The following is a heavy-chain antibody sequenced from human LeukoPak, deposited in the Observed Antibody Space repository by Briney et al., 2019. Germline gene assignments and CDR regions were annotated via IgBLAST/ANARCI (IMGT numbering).Heavy chain of an antibody. Sequence: SETLSLTCTVSSGSISSTSYYWGWIRQPPGMGLEWIGSMYYSGSTYYNPSLKSRVTISVDTSESQFSLKLSSVTAADTAVYYCAGEMRSPRGGFDYWDQGTLVTVSS. CDR3: AGEMRSPRGGFDY. J-gene: IGHJ4*02. CDR2: MYYSGST. D-gene: IGHD3-10*01. V-gene: IGHV4-39*07. CDR1: SGSISSTSYY.